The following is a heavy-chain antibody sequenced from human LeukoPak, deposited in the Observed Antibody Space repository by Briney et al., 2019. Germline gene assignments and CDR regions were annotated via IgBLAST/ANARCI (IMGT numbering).Heavy chain of an antibody. J-gene: IGHJ4*02. CDR3: ARDRGYSSGLLDY. CDR1: GGSISSYY. D-gene: IGHD6-19*01. Sequence: SETLSLTCTVSGGSISSYYWSWIRQPPGKGLEWIGSIYHSGSTYYNPSLKSRVTISVDTSKNQFSLKLSSVTAADTAVYYCARDRGYSSGLLDYWGQGTLVTVSS. V-gene: IGHV4-38-2*02. CDR2: IYHSGST.